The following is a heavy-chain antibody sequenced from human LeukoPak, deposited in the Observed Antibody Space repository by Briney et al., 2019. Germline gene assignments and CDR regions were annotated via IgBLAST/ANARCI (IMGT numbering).Heavy chain of an antibody. CDR2: ISAYNGNT. V-gene: IGHV1-18*01. CDR1: GGTFSSYA. CDR3: ARGASPYDYGDYVDY. D-gene: IGHD4-17*01. J-gene: IGHJ4*02. Sequence: ASVKVSCKASGGTFSSYAISWVRQAPGQGLEWMGWISAYNGNTNYAQKLQGRVTMTTDTSTSTAYMELRSLRSDDTAVYYCARGASPYDYGDYVDYWGQGTLVTVSS.